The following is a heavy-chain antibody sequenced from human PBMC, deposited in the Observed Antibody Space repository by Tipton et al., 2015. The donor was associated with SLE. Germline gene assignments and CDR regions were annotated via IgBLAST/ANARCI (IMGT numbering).Heavy chain of an antibody. D-gene: IGHD3-16*01. J-gene: IGHJ3*02. Sequence: TLSLTCSVSGVSIRSHYWSWIRQSPGKGLEWIGYMYNNERTKYNLSLESRVTMSVETSKNQFSLKLSSVTAADTAMYYCVRDLFGRGAFDIWGQGTVVTVSS. CDR3: VRDLFGRGAFDI. V-gene: IGHV4-59*11. CDR2: MYNNERT. CDR1: GVSIRSHY.